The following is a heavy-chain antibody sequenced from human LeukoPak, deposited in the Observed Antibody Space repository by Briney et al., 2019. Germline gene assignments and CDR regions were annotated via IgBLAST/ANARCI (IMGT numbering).Heavy chain of an antibody. J-gene: IGHJ5*02. D-gene: IGHD3-3*01. CDR3: ARSGGYYNWFDP. Sequence: SETLSLTCTVSGGSIRSYYWSWIRQPPGKGLEWIGYSYYSGSTYYNPSLKSRVTISVDTSKNQFSLKLNSVTAADTAVYYCARSGGYYNWFDPWGQGTLSPSPQ. CDR2: SYYSGST. CDR1: GGSIRSYY. V-gene: IGHV4-59*08.